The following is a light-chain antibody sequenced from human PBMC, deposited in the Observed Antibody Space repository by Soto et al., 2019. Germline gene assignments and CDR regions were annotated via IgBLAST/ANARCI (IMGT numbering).Light chain of an antibody. CDR1: SSDVGYNS. CDR3: SSYAGSNNWV. V-gene: IGLV2-8*01. Sequence: QSALTQPPSASGSPGQSVTISCTGTSSDVGYNSVSWYQQHPGKAPKLMIYEVSKRPSGVPDRFSGSKSGNTASLTVSGLRAEDEAHYYCSSYAGSNNWVFGGGTKLTVL. J-gene: IGLJ3*02. CDR2: EVS.